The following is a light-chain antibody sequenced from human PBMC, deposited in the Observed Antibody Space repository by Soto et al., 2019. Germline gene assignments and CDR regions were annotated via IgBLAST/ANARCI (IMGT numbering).Light chain of an antibody. CDR1: HDITSY. J-gene: IGKJ3*01. Sequence: DIQMTQSPSSLSASVGDRLTLTCQASHDITSYVNWYQHKPGKAPKLLIYDASILGAGVPPRFSVSGSWTDFTLTISGLQPEDVATYYCQHCDYLPIFGPGTTVDFK. CDR3: QHCDYLPI. V-gene: IGKV1-33*01. CDR2: DAS.